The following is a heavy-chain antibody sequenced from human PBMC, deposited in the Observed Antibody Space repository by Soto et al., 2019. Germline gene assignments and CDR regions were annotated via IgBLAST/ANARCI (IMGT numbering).Heavy chain of an antibody. CDR3: ARGSSSHSYYYYGMDV. CDR1: GGSISSYD. V-gene: IGHV4-59*01. J-gene: IGHJ6*02. D-gene: IGHD6-6*01. Sequence: SETLSLTCAVSGGSISSYDWCWIREPPGKGLEWIGYIYYSGSTNYNPSLTSRCTIPLDKYKNKFYLKLNSVTAADTAVYYCARGSSSHSYYYYGMDVWGQGTTVT. CDR2: IYYSGST.